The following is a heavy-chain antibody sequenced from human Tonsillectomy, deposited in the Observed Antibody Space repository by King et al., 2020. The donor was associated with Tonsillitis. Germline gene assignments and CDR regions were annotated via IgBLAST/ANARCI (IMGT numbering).Heavy chain of an antibody. CDR1: GYSISSGYY. D-gene: IGHD3-10*01. Sequence: QLQESGPGLVKPSETLSLTCAVSGYSISSGYYWGWIRQPPGKGLEWIGSIYHSGSTYYNPSLKSRVTISVDTSKNQFSLKLSSVTAADTAVYYCARLITMVQGVIITGNWFDPWGQGTLVTVSS. CDR2: IYHSGST. V-gene: IGHV4-38-2*01. CDR3: ARLITMVQGVIITGNWFDP. J-gene: IGHJ5*02.